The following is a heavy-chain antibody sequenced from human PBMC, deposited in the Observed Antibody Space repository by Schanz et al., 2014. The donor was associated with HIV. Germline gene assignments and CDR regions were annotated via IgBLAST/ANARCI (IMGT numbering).Heavy chain of an antibody. CDR1: EFIFSSYA. Sequence: QVQLVESGGGVVQPGRSLRLSCAASEFIFSSYAMHWVRQAPGKGLEWVAAISYDGSNKYYAESVKGRFAISRDNSKNTLFLQMNSLRSDDTAVYYCARITGEHYYAMDVWGQGTTVTVTS. J-gene: IGHJ6*02. D-gene: IGHD3-16*01. V-gene: IGHV3-30*09. CDR2: ISYDGSNK. CDR3: ARITGEHYYAMDV.